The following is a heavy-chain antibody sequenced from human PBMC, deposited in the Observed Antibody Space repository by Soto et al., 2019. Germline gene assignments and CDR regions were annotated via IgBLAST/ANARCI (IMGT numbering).Heavy chain of an antibody. CDR2: IYYSGST. J-gene: IGHJ5*02. Sequence: SETLSLTCAVYGGSFSSGGYYWSWIRQHPGKGLEWIGYIYYSGSTYYNPSLKSRVTISVDTSKNQFSLKLSSVTAADTAVYYCARERSGYDWSWFDPWGQGTLVTVSS. V-gene: IGHV4-31*11. CDR1: GGSFSSGGYY. CDR3: ARERSGYDWSWFDP. D-gene: IGHD5-12*01.